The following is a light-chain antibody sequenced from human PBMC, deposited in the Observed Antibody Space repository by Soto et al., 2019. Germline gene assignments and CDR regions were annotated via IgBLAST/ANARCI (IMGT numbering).Light chain of an antibody. V-gene: IGLV3-21*01. Sequence: SYELTQPPSVSVAPGKTARITCGGNNIGSQSVHWYQLKSGQAPVLVVDYDSDRPSGIPERFSGFNSGNTATLTISRVEAGDEADYYCQVWESTRDHPVFGGGTKVTVL. J-gene: IGLJ2*01. CDR1: NIGSQS. CDR2: YDS. CDR3: QVWESTRDHPV.